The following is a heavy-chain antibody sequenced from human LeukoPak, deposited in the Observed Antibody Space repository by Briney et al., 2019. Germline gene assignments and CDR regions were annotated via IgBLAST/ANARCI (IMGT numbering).Heavy chain of an antibody. J-gene: IGHJ4*02. CDR1: GFTFSSYG. D-gene: IGHD6-19*01. Sequence: PGRSLRLPCAASGFTFSSYGMHWVRQAPGKGLEWVAVIWYDGSNKYYADSVKGRFTISRDNSKNTLYLQMNSLRAEDTAVYYCAREQIFQSAVAGTGPDYWGQGTLVTVSS. CDR3: AREQIFQSAVAGTGPDY. CDR2: IWYDGSNK. V-gene: IGHV3-33*01.